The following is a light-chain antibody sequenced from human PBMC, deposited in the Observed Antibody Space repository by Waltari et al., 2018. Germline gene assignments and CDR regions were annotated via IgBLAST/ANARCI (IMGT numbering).Light chain of an antibody. CDR1: PSIFYTSNNKKY. Sequence: DIVMTQSPDTLSVSLGERATINCKSSPSIFYTSNNKKYLAWYQQKPGQPPKLLIYWASTRESGVPDRFSGSGSGTDFTLTISSLQAEDVAVYYCQQYYSSPFTFGGGTKVEIK. J-gene: IGKJ4*01. V-gene: IGKV4-1*01. CDR2: WAS. CDR3: QQYYSSPFT.